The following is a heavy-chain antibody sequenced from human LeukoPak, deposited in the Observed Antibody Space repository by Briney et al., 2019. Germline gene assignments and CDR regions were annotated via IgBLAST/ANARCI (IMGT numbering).Heavy chain of an antibody. V-gene: IGHV3-30*02. CDR3: VKDSLADIDY. CDR2: IRHDGSIK. Sequence: EWVAFIRHDGSIKNYADSVKGRSTISRDNSKNTLYLQMNSLRAEDTAVYYCVKDSLADIDYWGKGTLVTVSS. D-gene: IGHD3-16*01. J-gene: IGHJ4*02.